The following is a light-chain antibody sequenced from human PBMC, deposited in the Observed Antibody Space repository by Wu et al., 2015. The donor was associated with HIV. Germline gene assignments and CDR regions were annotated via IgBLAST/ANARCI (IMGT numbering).Light chain of an antibody. J-gene: IGKJ4*01. CDR1: RXFSDNT. CDR2: CI. V-gene: IGKV3-20*01. Sequence: APLSCQGPVRXFSDNTLAWYQXKPGPGSQAPHLWCIQRATGIPDRFSGSGSGTDFTLTISRLEPEDFALYYCQKYATSALAFGGGTKVEIK. CDR3: QKYATSALA.